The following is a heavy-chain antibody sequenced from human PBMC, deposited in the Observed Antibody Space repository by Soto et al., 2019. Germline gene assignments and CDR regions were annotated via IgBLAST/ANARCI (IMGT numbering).Heavy chain of an antibody. CDR3: AHRALYSGTYWDGGSFDA. CDR1: GFSLTTSGVG. CDR2: IYWDNDK. V-gene: IGHV2-5*02. D-gene: IGHD1-26*01. Sequence: QITLRESGPPRVRPTQPLTLTCSFSGFSLTTSGVGVGWIRQPPGKAPEWLAVIYWDNDKRYSPSLKSRLSITTDPSNNQVVLTMTNVDPVDTGTYYCAHRALYSGTYWDGGSFDAWGQGTPVTVSS. J-gene: IGHJ5*02.